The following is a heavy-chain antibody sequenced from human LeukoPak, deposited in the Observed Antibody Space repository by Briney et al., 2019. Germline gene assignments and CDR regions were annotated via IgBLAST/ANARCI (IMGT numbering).Heavy chain of an antibody. J-gene: IGHJ4*02. V-gene: IGHV4-31*03. Sequence: PSQTLSLTCTVSGGSISSGGYYWSWIRQHPGKGLEWIGYIYYSGSTYYNPSLKSRVTISVDTSKNQFSLKLSPVTAADTAVYYCARVAAAGHLPFDYWGQGTLVTVSS. CDR2: IYYSGST. D-gene: IGHD6-13*01. CDR1: GGSISSGGYY. CDR3: ARVAAAGHLPFDY.